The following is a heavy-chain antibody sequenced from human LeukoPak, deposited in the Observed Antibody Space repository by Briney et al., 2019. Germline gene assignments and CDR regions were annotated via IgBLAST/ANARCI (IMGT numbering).Heavy chain of an antibody. CDR3: AKRRDGVYYDY. J-gene: IGHJ4*02. Sequence: GGSLRLSCAASGFTFSTYAMTWVRQAPGKGLEWVSVISGGAGSTYYADSVKGRFTISRDNSKNTLYLQMNSLRAEDTAVYYCAKRRDGVYYDYWGQGTLVTVSS. CDR1: GFTFSTYA. D-gene: IGHD2-8*01. V-gene: IGHV3-23*01. CDR2: ISGGAGST.